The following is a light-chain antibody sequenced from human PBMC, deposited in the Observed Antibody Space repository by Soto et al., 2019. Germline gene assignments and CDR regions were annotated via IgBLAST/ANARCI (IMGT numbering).Light chain of an antibody. CDR1: SSNIGDYS. CDR3: TSWDDSLNVPV. Sequence: QSVLTQPPSASGTPGQRVTISCSGSSSNIGDYSVNWYQQLPGTAPKLIIYSNNRRPSGVPGRFSGSKSGTSASLAISGLQSEDGADYYCTSWDDSLNVPVFGGGTKLTVL. J-gene: IGLJ2*01. V-gene: IGLV1-44*01. CDR2: SNN.